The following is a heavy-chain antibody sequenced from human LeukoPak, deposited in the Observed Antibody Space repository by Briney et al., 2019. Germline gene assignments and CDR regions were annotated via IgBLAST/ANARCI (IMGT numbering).Heavy chain of an antibody. V-gene: IGHV3-74*01. Sequence: GGSLRLSCAASGLTFSSSYMSWVRQAPGKGLVWVARIKGDGITTNYADPAKGRFTVSRDNAKNTVYLQMNSLRAEDTAVYYCAKDLHEIAADYWGQGTLVTVAS. CDR1: GLTFSSSY. D-gene: IGHD2-21*01. J-gene: IGHJ4*02. CDR2: IKGDGITT. CDR3: AKDLHEIAADY.